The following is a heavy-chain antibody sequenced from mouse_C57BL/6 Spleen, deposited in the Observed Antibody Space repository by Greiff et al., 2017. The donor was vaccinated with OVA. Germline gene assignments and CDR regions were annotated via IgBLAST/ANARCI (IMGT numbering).Heavy chain of an antibody. CDR2: IYPETGGT. V-gene: IGHV1-15*01. Sequence: VQLQQSGAELVRPGASVTLSCKASGYTFTDYEMHWVKQTPVHGLEWIGAIYPETGGTAYNQKFKGKAILTADKSSSTAYMELRSLTSEDSAVYYCTRERIYYGSPFAYWGQGTLVTVSA. D-gene: IGHD1-1*01. CDR1: GYTFTDYE. CDR3: TRERIYYGSPFAY. J-gene: IGHJ3*01.